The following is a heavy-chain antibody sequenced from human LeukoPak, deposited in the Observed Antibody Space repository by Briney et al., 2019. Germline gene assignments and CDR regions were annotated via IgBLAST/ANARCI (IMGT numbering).Heavy chain of an antibody. Sequence: SGPTLVKPTQTLTLTCTFSGFSLSTSGVGVGWIRQPPGKALEWLALIYWDDDKRYSPSLKSRLTITKDASKNQVVLTMTNMDPVDTATYYCTHRRMGGRADYWGQGTLVTVSS. V-gene: IGHV2-5*02. J-gene: IGHJ4*02. CDR2: IYWDDDK. D-gene: IGHD2-15*01. CDR1: GFSLSTSGVG. CDR3: THRRMGGRADY.